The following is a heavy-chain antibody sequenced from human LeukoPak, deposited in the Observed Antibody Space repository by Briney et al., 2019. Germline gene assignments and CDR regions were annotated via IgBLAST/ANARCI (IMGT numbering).Heavy chain of an antibody. CDR2: IYYSGST. V-gene: IGHV4-31*03. CDR1: GGSISSGGYY. J-gene: IGHJ4*02. Sequence: SETLSLTCTVSGGSISSGGYYWSWIRQHPGKGLEWIGYIYYSGSTYYNPSLKSRVTISADTSKNQFSLKLSSVTAADTAVYYCARELGDQGYFDYWGQGTLVTVSS. CDR3: ARELGDQGYFDY. D-gene: IGHD4-17*01.